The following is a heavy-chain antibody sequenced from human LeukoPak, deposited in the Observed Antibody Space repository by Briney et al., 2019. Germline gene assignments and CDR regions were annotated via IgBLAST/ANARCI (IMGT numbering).Heavy chain of an antibody. V-gene: IGHV4-38-2*02. CDR1: GYSISSGYY. J-gene: IGHJ3*02. CDR2: IYHSGST. CDR3: ARVVVVVAATLHAFDI. Sequence: PSETLSLTCTVSGYSISSGYYWGWIRQPPGKGLEWIGSIYHSGSTYYNPSLKSRVTISVDTSKNQFSLKLSSVTAADTAVYYCARVVVVVAATLHAFDIWGQGTMVTVSS. D-gene: IGHD2-15*01.